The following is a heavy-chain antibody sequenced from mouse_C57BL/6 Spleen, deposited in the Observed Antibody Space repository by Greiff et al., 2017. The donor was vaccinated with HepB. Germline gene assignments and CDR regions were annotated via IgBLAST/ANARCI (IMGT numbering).Heavy chain of an antibody. CDR2: IYPRDGST. CDR1: GYTFTDHT. Sequence: VQGVESDAELVKPGASVKISCKVSGYTFTDHTIHWMKQRPEQGLEWIGYIYPRDGSTKYNEKFKGKATLTADKSSSTAYMQLNSLTSEDSAVYFCARRSYYYGSSYGYFDYWGQGTTLTVSS. J-gene: IGHJ2*01. V-gene: IGHV1-78*01. CDR3: ARRSYYYGSSYGYFDY. D-gene: IGHD1-1*01.